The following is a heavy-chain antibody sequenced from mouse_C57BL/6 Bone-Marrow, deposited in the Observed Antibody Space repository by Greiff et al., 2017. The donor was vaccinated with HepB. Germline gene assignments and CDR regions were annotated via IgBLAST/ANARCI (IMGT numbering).Heavy chain of an antibody. CDR2: IRSKSSNYAT. CDR1: GFTFNTYA. Sequence: EVQRVESGGGLVQPKGSLKLSCAASGFTFNTYAMHWVRQAPGKGLEWVARIRSKSSNYATYYADSVKDRFTISRDDSQSMLYLQMNNLKTEDTAMYYCVRDHYYGSSYVRVWFAYWGQGTLVTVSA. CDR3: VRDHYYGSSYVRVWFAY. D-gene: IGHD1-1*01. J-gene: IGHJ3*01. V-gene: IGHV10-3*01.